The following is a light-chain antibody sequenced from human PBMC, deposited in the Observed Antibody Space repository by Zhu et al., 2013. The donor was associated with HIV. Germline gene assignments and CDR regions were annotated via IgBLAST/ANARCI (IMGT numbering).Light chain of an antibody. Sequence: EIVMTQSPATLSVSPGERATLSCRASRSVTDNLVWYQQKPGQAPRLLIYRASTRATGVPARFSGSGSGTEFTLTISSLQSEDFATYYCQQFNSYPWTFGQGTKVEIK. CDR2: RAS. J-gene: IGKJ1*01. CDR1: RSVTDN. CDR3: QQFNSYPWT. V-gene: IGKV3-15*01.